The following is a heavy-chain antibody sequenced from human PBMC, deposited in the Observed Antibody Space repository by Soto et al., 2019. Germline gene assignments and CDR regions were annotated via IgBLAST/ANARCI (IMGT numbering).Heavy chain of an antibody. Sequence: PWGSLRLSCAAPGFTFKTYGMHWVRQAPGKGLEWVEVTSYDGDHDYYEDSVKGRFTISRDNSINTLYLQMNSLRAEDTAIYYCARVGGQWQLIAPFDLWGQGTLVTVSS. CDR1: GFTFKTYG. V-gene: IGHV3-33*08. D-gene: IGHD6-19*01. CDR2: TSYDGDHD. J-gene: IGHJ4*02. CDR3: ARVGGQWQLIAPFDL.